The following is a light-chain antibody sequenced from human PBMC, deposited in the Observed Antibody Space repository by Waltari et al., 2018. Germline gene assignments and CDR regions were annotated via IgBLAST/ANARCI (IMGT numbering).Light chain of an antibody. CDR3: QQSYSTPFT. CDR2: VSS. CDR1: QTISSY. V-gene: IGKV1-39*01. Sequence: DIRLTQSPSSLSASVGARVPITSRASQTISSYLDWYQQKPGKAPKLLIYVSSSFQSGVPSRFSGSGSGTDFTLTITSLQPEDIATYYCQQSYSTPFTFGPGTKVDIK. J-gene: IGKJ3*01.